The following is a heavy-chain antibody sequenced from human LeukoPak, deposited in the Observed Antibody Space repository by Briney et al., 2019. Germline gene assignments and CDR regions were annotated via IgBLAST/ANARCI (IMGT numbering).Heavy chain of an antibody. CDR1: GGSFSGYY. D-gene: IGHD3-16*02. Sequence: PSETLSLTCAVYGGSFSGYYWSWIRQPPGKGLEWIGEINHSGSTSFHPSLKRRVTISVHTSKNQFSLKMTSVTAAATAVYYCGTNYVWGSYRYFDYWGQGTLVTVSS. CDR2: INHSGST. V-gene: IGHV4-34*01. CDR3: GTNYVWGSYRYFDY. J-gene: IGHJ4*02.